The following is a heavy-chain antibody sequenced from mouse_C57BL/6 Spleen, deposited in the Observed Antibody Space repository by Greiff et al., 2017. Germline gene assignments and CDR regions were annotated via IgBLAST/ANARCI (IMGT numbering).Heavy chain of an antibody. CDR1: GFTFSSYA. CDR2: ISSGGDFI. CDR3: TRDRLLRYAMDY. V-gene: IGHV5-9-1*02. D-gene: IGHD1-1*01. J-gene: IGHJ4*01. Sequence: EVQRVESGEGLVKPGGSLKLSCAASGFTFSSYALSWVRPTPEKRLEWVAYISSGGDFIYYADTVKGRFTISRDNARNTLYLQMSSLKSEDTAMYYCTRDRLLRYAMDYWGQGTSVTVSS.